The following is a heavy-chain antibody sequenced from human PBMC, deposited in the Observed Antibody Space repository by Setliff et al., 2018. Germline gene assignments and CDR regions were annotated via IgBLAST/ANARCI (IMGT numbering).Heavy chain of an antibody. J-gene: IGHJ4*02. Sequence: SETLSLTCTVSGGSISSYYWSWIRQPPGKGLEWIGYIYASGSTNHNPSLKSRVTISRDTSKNQLSLELTSVTAADTAVYYCARSLSSGSYWNSRPFYSDYWGQGTLVTVSS. CDR1: GGSISSYY. CDR3: ARSLSSGSYWNSRPFYSDY. V-gene: IGHV4-4*08. CDR2: IYASGST. D-gene: IGHD3-10*01.